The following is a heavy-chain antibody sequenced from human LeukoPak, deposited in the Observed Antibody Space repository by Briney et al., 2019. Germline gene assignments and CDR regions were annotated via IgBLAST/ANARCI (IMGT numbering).Heavy chain of an antibody. D-gene: IGHD2-2*03. CDR2: IYYSGST. V-gene: IGHV4-59*01. Sequence: SETLSLTCTVSGGSISSYYWSWIRQPPGKGLEWIGYIYYSGSTNYNPSLKSRVTISVDTSKNQFSLKPSSVTAADTAVYYCARVFGYCSSTSCYDWFDPWGQGTLVTVSS. J-gene: IGHJ5*02. CDR3: ARVFGYCSSTSCYDWFDP. CDR1: GGSISSYY.